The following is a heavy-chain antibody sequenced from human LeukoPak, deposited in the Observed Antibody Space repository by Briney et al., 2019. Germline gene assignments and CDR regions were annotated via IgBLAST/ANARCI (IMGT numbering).Heavy chain of an antibody. CDR3: ARSTPTVPDRRVDY. J-gene: IGHJ4*02. V-gene: IGHV4-34*01. D-gene: IGHD4-17*01. CDR1: GGSFSGYY. Sequence: SETLSLTCAVCGGSFSGYYWSWIRQPPGKGLEWIGEINHSGSTNYNPSFKSRVTISVDTSKNQFSLKLSSATAADTAVYYCARSTPTVPDRRVDYWGQGTLVTVSS. CDR2: INHSGST.